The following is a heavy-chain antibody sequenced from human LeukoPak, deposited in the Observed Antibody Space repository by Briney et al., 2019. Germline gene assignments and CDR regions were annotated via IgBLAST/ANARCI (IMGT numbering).Heavy chain of an antibody. J-gene: IGHJ4*02. D-gene: IGHD1-26*01. Sequence: PSETLSLTCTVSGGSLSTYYWSWIRQPPGKGLEWIAYVYYTGSTKSNPSLNSRVTMSVDTSKNHFSLKLSSVTAADTAVYYCARSFRGGATRYYFDYWGQGTLVTVSS. CDR3: ARSFRGGATRYYFDY. CDR1: GGSLSTYY. V-gene: IGHV4-59*01. CDR2: VYYTGST.